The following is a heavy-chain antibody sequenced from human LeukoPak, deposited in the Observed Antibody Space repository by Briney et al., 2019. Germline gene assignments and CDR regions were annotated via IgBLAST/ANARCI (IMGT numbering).Heavy chain of an antibody. CDR1: GGSISSGSYY. D-gene: IGHD6-19*01. CDR2: IYTSGST. CDR3: ARTERQWLGGGLDY. Sequence: PSQTLSLTCTVSGGSISSGSYYWSWIRQPAGKGLEWIGRIYTSGSTNYNPSLKSRVTISVDTSKSQFSLKLSSVTAADTAVYYCARTERQWLGGGLDYWGQGTLVTVSS. J-gene: IGHJ4*02. V-gene: IGHV4-61*02.